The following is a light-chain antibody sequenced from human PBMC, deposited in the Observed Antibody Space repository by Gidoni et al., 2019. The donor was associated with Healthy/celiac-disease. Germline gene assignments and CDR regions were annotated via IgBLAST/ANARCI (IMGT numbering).Light chain of an antibody. CDR3: QQYGSSSWT. Sequence: EIVLPQSPGTLSVSPGERATLSCRASQSVSSSYLAWYQQKPGQAPRLLIYGASSRATGIPDRFSGSGSGTDFTLTISRLEPEDFAVYYCQQYGSSSWTFGQGTKVEIK. CDR1: QSVSSSY. CDR2: GAS. J-gene: IGKJ1*01. V-gene: IGKV3-20*01.